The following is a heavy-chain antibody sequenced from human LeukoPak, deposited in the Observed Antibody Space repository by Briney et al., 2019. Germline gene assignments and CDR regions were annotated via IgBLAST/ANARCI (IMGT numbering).Heavy chain of an antibody. D-gene: IGHD2-2*02. V-gene: IGHV3-11*06. Sequence: GGSLRLSCAASGFTFSDYYMSWIRQAPGKGLEWVSYTSSSSSYTNYADSVKGRFTISRDNAKNSLYLQMNSLRAEDTTVYYCARDKGYCSSTSCYNYFQHWGQGTLVTVSS. CDR2: TSSSSSYT. J-gene: IGHJ1*01. CDR1: GFTFSDYY. CDR3: ARDKGYCSSTSCYNYFQH.